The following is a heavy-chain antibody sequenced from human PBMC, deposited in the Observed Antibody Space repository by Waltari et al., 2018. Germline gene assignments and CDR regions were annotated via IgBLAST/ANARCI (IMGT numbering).Heavy chain of an antibody. CDR2: ISWDGGST. D-gene: IGHD2-15*01. V-gene: IGHV3-43*01. CDR1: GFTFDDYT. CDR3: AKSGVDYYYYYMDV. Sequence: EVQLVESGGVVVQPGGSLRLSCAASGFTFDDYTMHWVRQAPGKGLEWVSLISWDGGSTYYADSVKGRFTISRDNSKHSLYLQMNSLRTEDTALYYCAKSGVDYYYYYMDVWGKGTTVIVSS. J-gene: IGHJ6*03.